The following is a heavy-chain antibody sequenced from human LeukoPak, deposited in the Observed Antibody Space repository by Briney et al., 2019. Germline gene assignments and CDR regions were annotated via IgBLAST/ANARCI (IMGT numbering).Heavy chain of an antibody. CDR3: SRENGAFSPFGY. D-gene: IGHD2-8*01. CDR2: VSLSGLT. V-gene: IGHV4-4*02. J-gene: IGHJ4*02. Sequence: SGTLSLTCGVSGGSITSTNWWSWVRQPPGQGLEWIGEVSLSGLTNYNPSLSSRVIMALDTSKNHLSLHLTSVTAADTAVYYCSRENGAFSPFGYWGQGYLVTVLS. CDR1: GGSITSTNW.